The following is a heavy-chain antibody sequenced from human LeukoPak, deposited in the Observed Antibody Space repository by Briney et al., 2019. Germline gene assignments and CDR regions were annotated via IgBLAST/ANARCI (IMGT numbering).Heavy chain of an antibody. CDR2: IYYSGST. Sequence: SETLSLTCTVSGGSISSSSYYWGWIRQPPGKGLEWIGSIYYSGSTYSNPSLKSRVTISVDTSKNQFSLKLSSVTAADTAGYYCARHIRNLRTRDRPFDYWGQGTLVTVSS. CDR3: ARHIRNLRTRDRPFDY. CDR1: GGSISSSSYY. D-gene: IGHD1-14*01. V-gene: IGHV4-39*01. J-gene: IGHJ4*02.